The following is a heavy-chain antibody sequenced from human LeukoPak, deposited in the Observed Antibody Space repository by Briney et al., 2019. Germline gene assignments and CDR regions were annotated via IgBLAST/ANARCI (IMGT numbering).Heavy chain of an antibody. CDR3: ARDSCSGGSCYSGGYGMDV. CDR1: GFTFSDYY. Sequence: RRSLRLSCAASGFTFSDYYMSWVRQAPRKGLEWVSYISSMSSYTNYADSVKGRFTISRDNGKNSLYLQMNSLRAEDTAVYYCARDSCSGGSCYSGGYGMDVWGQGTTVTVSS. D-gene: IGHD2-15*01. J-gene: IGHJ6*02. V-gene: IGHV3-11*05. CDR2: ISSMSSYT.